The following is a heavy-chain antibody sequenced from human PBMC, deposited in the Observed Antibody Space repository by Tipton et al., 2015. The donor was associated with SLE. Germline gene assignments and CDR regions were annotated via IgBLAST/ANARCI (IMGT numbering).Heavy chain of an antibody. V-gene: IGHV4-59*02. J-gene: IGHJ4*02. CDR2: IYYSGST. Sequence: LRLSCAASGVTVSKTYMSWVRQAPGKGLEWIGYIYYSGSTNYNPSLKSRVPLSVDPSKNQFSLKLSSVTAADTAVYYCAREGGLGYQQGLYFDYWGQGTLVTVSS. D-gene: IGHD2-2*01. CDR3: AREGGLGYQQGLYFDY. CDR1: GVTVSKTY.